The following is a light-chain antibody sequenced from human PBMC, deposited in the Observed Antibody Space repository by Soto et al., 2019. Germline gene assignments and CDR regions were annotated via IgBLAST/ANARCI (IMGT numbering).Light chain of an antibody. CDR1: QSVSSSY. V-gene: IGKV3-20*01. CDR3: QQYGSPPQT. J-gene: IGKJ1*01. CDR2: GAS. Sequence: IVLSQSPGTLSLSPGERATLSCRASQSVSSSYLAWYQQKPGQAPRLLIYGASSRATGIPDRFSGSGSGTDFTLTISRLEPEDFAVYYCQQYGSPPQTFGQGTKVDNK.